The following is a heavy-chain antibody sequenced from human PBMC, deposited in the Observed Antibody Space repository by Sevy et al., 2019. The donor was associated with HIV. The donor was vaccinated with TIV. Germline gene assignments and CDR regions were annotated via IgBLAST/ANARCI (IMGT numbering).Heavy chain of an antibody. CDR3: AKDPYSSGEYFQK. CDR1: EFNFNNYA. J-gene: IGHJ1*01. D-gene: IGHD3-22*01. Sequence: GGSLRLSCKASEFNFNNYAMSWVRQAPGKGLEWVSTISGSGGRKYTAESVKSRLTISRDNSKRTVYLQMNSLRGDDTVIYYCAKDPYSSGEYFQKWGQGARVTVSS. CDR2: ISGSGGRK. V-gene: IGHV3-23*01.